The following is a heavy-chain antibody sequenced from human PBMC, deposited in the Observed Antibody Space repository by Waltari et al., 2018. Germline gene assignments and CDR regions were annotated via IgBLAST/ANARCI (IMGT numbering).Heavy chain of an antibody. CDR3: ATDWGYCGDDSCYVGERGDY. J-gene: IGHJ4*02. CDR1: GYSLTELS. D-gene: IGHD2-21*02. CDR2: FDPERRDT. Sequence: VQLIQSGAEVKKPGASVRLSCKVSGYSLTELSIHWVRQPPGKGLEWMGGFDPERRDTTYAQRCQGRVTMTEDTSTDTAYMELRSLTSDDTAVFYCATDWGYCGDDSCYVGERGDYWGQGTLVTVSS. V-gene: IGHV1-24*01.